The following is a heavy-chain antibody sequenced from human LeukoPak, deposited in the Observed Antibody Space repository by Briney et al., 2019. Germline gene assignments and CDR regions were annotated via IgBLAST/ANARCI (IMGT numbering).Heavy chain of an antibody. CDR2: ISWNSGSI. CDR3: AKDVSSSGYFFYFVY. Sequence: GGSLRLSCAVSGFTFDDYAMHWVRQAPGKGLEWVSGISWNSGSIGYADSAKGRFIISRDNAKNSLYLQMNSLRAEDTALYYCAKDVSSSGYFFYFVYWGQGTLVTVSS. CDR1: GFTFDDYA. D-gene: IGHD3-22*01. V-gene: IGHV3-9*01. J-gene: IGHJ4*02.